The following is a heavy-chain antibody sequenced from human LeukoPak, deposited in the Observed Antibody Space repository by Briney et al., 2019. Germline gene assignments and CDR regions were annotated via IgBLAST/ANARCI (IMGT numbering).Heavy chain of an antibody. CDR3: ARAPLYCSSTSCYTRDYYYYYYMDV. V-gene: IGHV1-69*13. CDR1: GYTFTSYD. J-gene: IGHJ6*03. Sequence: SVKVSCKASGYTFTSYDINWVRQATGQGLEWMGGIIPIFGTANYAQKFQGRVTITADESTSTAYMELSSLRSEDTAVYYCARAPLYCSSTSCYTRDYYYYYYMDVWGKGTTVTVSS. D-gene: IGHD2-2*02. CDR2: IIPIFGTA.